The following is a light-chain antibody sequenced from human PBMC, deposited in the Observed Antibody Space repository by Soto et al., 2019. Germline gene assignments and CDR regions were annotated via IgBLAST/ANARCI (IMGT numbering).Light chain of an antibody. CDR2: KAS. V-gene: IGKV1-5*03. CDR3: QHYNSYHALT. Sequence: DIQMTQSPSTLSGSVGDRVTITCRASQTISSWLAWYQQKPGKAPKLLIYKASTLKSGVPSRFSGSGSGTEFTLTISSLQPDDFATYYCQHYNSYHALTFGGGTKVDIK. J-gene: IGKJ4*01. CDR1: QTISSW.